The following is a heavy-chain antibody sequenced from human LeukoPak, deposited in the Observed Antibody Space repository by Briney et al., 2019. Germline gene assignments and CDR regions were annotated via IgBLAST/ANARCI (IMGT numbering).Heavy chain of an antibody. J-gene: IGHJ4*02. Sequence: SETLSLTCAVSGGSIGSYYWSWIRQPPGKGLEWIGYIYYSGSTNYNPSLKSRVTISVDTSKNQFSLKLSSVTAADTAVYYCARIPPPLQLRFYFDYWGQGTLVTVSS. V-gene: IGHV4-59*01. CDR2: IYYSGST. D-gene: IGHD5-18*01. CDR3: ARIPPPLQLRFYFDY. CDR1: GGSIGSYY.